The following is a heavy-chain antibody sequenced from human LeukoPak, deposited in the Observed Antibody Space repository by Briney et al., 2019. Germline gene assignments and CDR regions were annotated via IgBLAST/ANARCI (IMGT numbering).Heavy chain of an antibody. Sequence: GESLKISCRGSEYSFTSYWIGWVRQLPGKGLKWMGIIYPRDSDARYSPSFQGQVTISADKSISTAYLQWSSLKASDTAMYCCARRRDLYSGSYYPFDYWGQGTLVTVSS. CDR2: IYPRDSDA. CDR3: ARRRDLYSGSYYPFDY. V-gene: IGHV5-51*01. J-gene: IGHJ4*02. D-gene: IGHD1-26*01. CDR1: EYSFTSYW.